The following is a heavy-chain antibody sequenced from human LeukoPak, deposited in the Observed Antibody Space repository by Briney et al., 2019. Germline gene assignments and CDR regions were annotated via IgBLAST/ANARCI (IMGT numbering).Heavy chain of an antibody. Sequence: GSSVKVSCKASGGTFSSYAISWVRQAPGLELEWMGGIIPIFGTANYAQKFQGRVTITADESTSTAYMELSSLRSEDTAVYYCARGYSGYDSLDYWGQGTLVTVSS. J-gene: IGHJ4*02. V-gene: IGHV1-69*01. D-gene: IGHD5-12*01. CDR2: IIPIFGTA. CDR3: ARGYSGYDSLDY. CDR1: GGTFSSYA.